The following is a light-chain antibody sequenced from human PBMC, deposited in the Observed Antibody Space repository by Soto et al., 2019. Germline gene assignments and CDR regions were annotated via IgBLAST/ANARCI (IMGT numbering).Light chain of an antibody. V-gene: IGKV3-15*01. CDR3: HQYKNSLFT. CDR2: GAS. J-gene: IGKJ3*01. CDR1: QSVSSN. Sequence: EIVMTQSPATLSVSPGERATLSCRASQSVSSNLAWYQQKPGQAPRLLSYGASTRATGIPARFSGSGSGTEFTLTISSLQSEDFAVYYGHQYKNSLFTFGPGTKGDIK.